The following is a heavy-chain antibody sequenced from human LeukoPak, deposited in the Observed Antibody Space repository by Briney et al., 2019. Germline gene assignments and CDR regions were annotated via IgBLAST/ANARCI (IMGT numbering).Heavy chain of an antibody. CDR1: GFTFSGYY. J-gene: IGHJ6*02. V-gene: IGHV3-11*01. CDR3: AGSRGYSYGHPDYYYGMDV. D-gene: IGHD5-18*01. Sequence: GGSLRLSCAASGFTFSGYYMSWIRQAPGKGLEWASYISSSGSTIYYADSVKGRFTISRDNAKNSLYLQMNSLRAEDTAVYYCAGSRGYSYGHPDYYYGMDVWGQGTTVTVSS. CDR2: ISSSGSTI.